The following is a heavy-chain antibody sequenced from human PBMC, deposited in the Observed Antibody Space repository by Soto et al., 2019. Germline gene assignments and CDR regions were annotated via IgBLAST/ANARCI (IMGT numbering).Heavy chain of an antibody. CDR1: GGSFSGYY. CDR3: ARLPYYYDSSGPYYYYYGMDV. D-gene: IGHD3-22*01. V-gene: IGHV4-34*01. CDR2: INHSGST. Sequence: KTSETLSLTCAVYGGSFSGYYWSWIRQPPGKWLEWIGEINHSGSTNYNSSLKSRVTISVDTSKNQFSLKLSSVTAADTAVYYCARLPYYYDSSGPYYYYYGMDVWGQGTTVTVSS. J-gene: IGHJ6*02.